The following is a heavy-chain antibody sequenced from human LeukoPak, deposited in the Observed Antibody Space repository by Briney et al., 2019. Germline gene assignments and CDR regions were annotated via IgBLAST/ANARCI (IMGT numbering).Heavy chain of an antibody. CDR1: GFTFSSNA. V-gene: IGHV3-23*01. D-gene: IGHD3-3*01. Sequence: PGGSLRLSCAASGFTFSSNAMSWVRQAPGKGLEWVSAVSVSADSTYYADSVKGRFTISRDNSKNTLYLQMNSLRAEDTAVYYCAKGYDFWSGYYMDYWGQGTLVTVSS. CDR3: AKGYDFWSGYYMDY. CDR2: VSVSADST. J-gene: IGHJ4*02.